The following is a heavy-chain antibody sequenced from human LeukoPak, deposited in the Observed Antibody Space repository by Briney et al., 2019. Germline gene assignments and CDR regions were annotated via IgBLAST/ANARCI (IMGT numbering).Heavy chain of an antibody. J-gene: IGHJ4*02. Sequence: GRSLRLSCAASGFTFSSYAMSWVRQAPGKGLEWVSAISGSGGSTYYADSVKGRFTISRDNSKNTLYLQMNSLRAEDTAVYYCAKRGRIAVAGPLDYWGQGTLVTVSS. CDR3: AKRGRIAVAGPLDY. CDR1: GFTFSSYA. CDR2: ISGSGGST. D-gene: IGHD6-19*01. V-gene: IGHV3-23*01.